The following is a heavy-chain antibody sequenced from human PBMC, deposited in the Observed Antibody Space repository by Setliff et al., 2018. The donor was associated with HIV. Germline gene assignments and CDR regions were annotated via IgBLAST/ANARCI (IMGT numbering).Heavy chain of an antibody. Sequence: SVKVSCKASGGTLSSYAISWVRQAPGQGLEWKGGIVALFGAANYAPQLQGRVTITADESTRTAYMELSSLRSEDAAVYYCTLGRPIGTLGRLQYYFDFWGQGTRVTVSS. J-gene: IGHJ4*02. CDR1: GGTLSSYA. D-gene: IGHD1-1*01. CDR3: TLGRPIGTLGRLQYYFDF. CDR2: IVALFGAA. V-gene: IGHV1-69*13.